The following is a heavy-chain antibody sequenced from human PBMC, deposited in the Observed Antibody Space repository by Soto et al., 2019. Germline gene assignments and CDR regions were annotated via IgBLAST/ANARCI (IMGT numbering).Heavy chain of an antibody. CDR1: GLSFSSYA. Sequence: GGSLRLSCAASGLSFSSYAMSWVRQAPGKGLEWVSAFSDGGSNTYYTDSVKGRFTISRDNFKNTLFLQMNSLRAEDTAVYYCAIMYSNSWYTGYYFDYWGQGTLVTVSS. J-gene: IGHJ4*02. CDR3: AIMYSNSWYTGYYFDY. D-gene: IGHD6-13*01. CDR2: FSDGGSNT. V-gene: IGHV3-23*01.